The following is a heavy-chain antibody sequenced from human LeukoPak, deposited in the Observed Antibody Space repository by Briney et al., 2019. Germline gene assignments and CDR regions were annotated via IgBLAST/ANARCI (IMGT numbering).Heavy chain of an antibody. V-gene: IGHV3-48*01. J-gene: IGHJ4*02. D-gene: IGHD4-17*01. CDR3: ARSLYGDYFDY. CDR1: GFTFSTYS. Sequence: GGSLRLSCAASGFTFSTYSVNWVRQAPGRGLEWLSYITSSSKTMYYADSAKGRFTISRDNAKNSLYLHMNNLRAEDTAVYYCARSLYGDYFDYWGQGTLVTVSS. CDR2: ITSSSKTM.